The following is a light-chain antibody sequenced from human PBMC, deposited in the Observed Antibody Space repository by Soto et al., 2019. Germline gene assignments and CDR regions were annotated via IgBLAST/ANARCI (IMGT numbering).Light chain of an antibody. CDR2: DAS. J-gene: IGKJ2*01. CDR3: QQRSNWPPVA. Sequence: EIVLTQSPATLSLSPGERATLSCRASQSVSSYLAWYQQKPGQAPRLLIYDASNRATGIPARFSGSGSGTDFPLTISSLEPEDFAVYYCQQRSNWPPVAFGKGTKLEIK. V-gene: IGKV3-11*01. CDR1: QSVSSY.